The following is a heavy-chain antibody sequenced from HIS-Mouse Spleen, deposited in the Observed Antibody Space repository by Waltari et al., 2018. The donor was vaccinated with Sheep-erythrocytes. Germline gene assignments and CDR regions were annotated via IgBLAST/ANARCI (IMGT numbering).Heavy chain of an antibody. CDR2: IIPIFGTA. V-gene: IGHV1-69*01. J-gene: IGHJ3*02. D-gene: IGHD6-19*01. CDR3: ARDTSSDSSGWHDAFDI. CDR1: GGTFSSYA. Sequence: QVQLVQSGAEVKKPGSSVKVSCKASGGTFSSYAIIWVRQAPGQGLEWMGGIIPIFGTANYAQKFQGRVTITADESTSTAYMELSSLRSEDTAVYYCARDTSSDSSGWHDAFDIWGQGTMVTVSS.